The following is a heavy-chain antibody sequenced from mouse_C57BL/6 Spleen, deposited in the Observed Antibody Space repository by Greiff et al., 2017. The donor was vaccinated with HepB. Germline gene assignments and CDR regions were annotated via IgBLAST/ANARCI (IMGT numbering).Heavy chain of an antibody. Sequence: QLQQSGPELVKPGASVKISCKASGYTFTDYYMNWVKQSHGKSLEWIGDINPNNGGTSYNQKFKSKATLTVDKSSSTAYMQLSSLTSEDSAVYYCAREAYWGQGTTLTVSS. J-gene: IGHJ2*01. CDR2: INPNNGGT. CDR1: GYTFTDYY. CDR3: AREAY. V-gene: IGHV1-26*01.